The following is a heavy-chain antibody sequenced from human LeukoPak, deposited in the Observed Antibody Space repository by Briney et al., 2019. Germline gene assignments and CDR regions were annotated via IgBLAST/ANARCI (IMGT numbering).Heavy chain of an antibody. D-gene: IGHD3-22*01. CDR1: GYTFTGYY. CDR3: ARDWLDSSGYYYFDY. V-gene: IGHV1-2*02. Sequence: ASVKVSCKASGYTFTGYYMHWVRQAPGQGLEWMGWINPNSGGTNYAQKLQGRVTMTRDTSINTAYMELSRLRSDDTAVYYCARDWLDSSGYYYFDYWGQGTLVTVSS. CDR2: INPNSGGT. J-gene: IGHJ4*02.